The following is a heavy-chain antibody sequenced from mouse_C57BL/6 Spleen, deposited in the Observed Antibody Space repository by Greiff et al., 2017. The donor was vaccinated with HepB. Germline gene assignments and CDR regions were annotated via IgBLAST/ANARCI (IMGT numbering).Heavy chain of an antibody. V-gene: IGHV5-4*03. D-gene: IGHD1-1*01. CDR1: GFTFSSYA. CDR2: ISDGGSYT. Sequence: DVMLVESGGGLVKPGGSLKLSCAASGFTFSSYALSWVRQTPEKRLEWVATISDGGSYTYYPDNVKGRFTISRDNDKNNLYLQMSHLKSEDTAMYYCAIYYGSSYDAMDYWGQGTSVTVSS. CDR3: AIYYGSSYDAMDY. J-gene: IGHJ4*01.